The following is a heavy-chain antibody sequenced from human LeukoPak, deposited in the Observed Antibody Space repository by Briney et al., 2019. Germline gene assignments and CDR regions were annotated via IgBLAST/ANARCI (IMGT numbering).Heavy chain of an antibody. J-gene: IGHJ4*02. CDR1: GFTFSTYA. V-gene: IGHV3-23*01. Sequence: GGSLRLSCVASGFTFSTYAMSWVRQAPGKGLEWVSAISGSDGRTYYADSVKGRLTISRDNSRNTLYLQMNSLRAEDTAVYFCAKTYRSSWNSFDYWGQGTLVTVSS. D-gene: IGHD2-2*01. CDR3: AKTYRSSWNSFDY. CDR2: ISGSDGRT.